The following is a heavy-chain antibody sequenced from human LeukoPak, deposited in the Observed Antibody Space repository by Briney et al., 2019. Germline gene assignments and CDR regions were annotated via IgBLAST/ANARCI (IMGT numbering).Heavy chain of an antibody. V-gene: IGHV4-30-4*01. J-gene: IGHJ4*02. CDR3: ARVVVVRGVIIFGGVLYYFDY. CDR2: IYYSGST. CDR1: GSSISSGDYY. Sequence: SETLSLTCTVSGSSISSGDYYWSWIRQPPGKGLEWIGYIYYSGSTYYNPSLKSRVTISVDTSKNQFSLKLSSVTAADTAVYYCARVVVVRGVIIFGGVLYYFDYWGQGTLVTVSS. D-gene: IGHD3-10*01.